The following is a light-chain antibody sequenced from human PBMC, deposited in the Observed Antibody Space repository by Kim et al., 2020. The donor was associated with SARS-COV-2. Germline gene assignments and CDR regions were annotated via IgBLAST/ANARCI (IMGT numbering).Light chain of an antibody. V-gene: IGLV3-1*01. J-gene: IGLJ2*01. CDR3: QACDSSTVG. Sequence: VSRGQTASITCSGDKLGDKYACWYQQKPGQSPVLVIYQDSKRPSGIPERFSGSNSGNRATLTISGTQAMDEADYYCQACDSSTVGFGGGTKWTV. CDR1: KLGDKY. CDR2: QDS.